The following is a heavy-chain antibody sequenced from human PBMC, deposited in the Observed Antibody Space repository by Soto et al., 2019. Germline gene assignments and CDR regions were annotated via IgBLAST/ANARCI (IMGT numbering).Heavy chain of an antibody. D-gene: IGHD3-22*01. V-gene: IGHV4-59*01. CDR1: GGSISRYY. CDR2: IYDSGST. J-gene: IGHJ5*02. CDR3: ARERGYYDSLGP. Sequence: PSETRSLTCTVSGGSISRYYWSWIRQPPGKGLEWSGYIYDSGSTNYTPSLKSRGTISVDTSKNQCSLKLSSVTAADTAVYYCARERGYYDSLGPWGQGTLVTVSS.